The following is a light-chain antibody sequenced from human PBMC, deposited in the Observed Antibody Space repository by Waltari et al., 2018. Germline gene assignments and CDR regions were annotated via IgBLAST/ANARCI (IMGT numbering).Light chain of an antibody. CDR2: GKN. CDR3: NYRDINSNHFWI. CDR1: SLRRYY. V-gene: IGLV3-19*01. Sequence: SSELTQAPAVSVALGQTVRITCQGDSLRRYYPPWYQQKPGQAPIIVISGKNNRPSGIPARFSGSSTANKAALTITGAQAEDEADYYCNYRDINSNHFWIFGGGTKLTVL. J-gene: IGLJ3*02.